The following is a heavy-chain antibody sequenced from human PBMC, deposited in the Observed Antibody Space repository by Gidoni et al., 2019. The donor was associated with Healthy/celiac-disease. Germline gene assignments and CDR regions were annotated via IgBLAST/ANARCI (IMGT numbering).Heavy chain of an antibody. J-gene: IGHJ6*03. D-gene: IGHD6-13*01. CDR1: GGSISSSSYY. V-gene: IGHV4-39*01. CDR3: ARHVPAHTQYSSSWYVINYYMDV. CDR2: LYYSGST. Sequence: QLQLQESGPGLVKPSETLSLTCTVSGGSISSSSYYWGWIPQPPGKGLEWTGSLYYSGSTYYNPSLKGRVNISVDTSKNQFSLKLSSVTAADTAVYYCARHVPAHTQYSSSWYVINYYMDVWGKGTTVTVSS.